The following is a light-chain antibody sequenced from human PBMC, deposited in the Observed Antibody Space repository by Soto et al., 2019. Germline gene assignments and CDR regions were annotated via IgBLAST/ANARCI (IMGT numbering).Light chain of an antibody. V-gene: IGKV3-15*01. CDR3: QHYNKWPLT. J-gene: IGKJ4*01. CDR2: FAS. CDR1: QSISNN. Sequence: EIVMTQSPAALSVSPGDKVTLSCRASQSISNNLAWYQQKPGQAPRLLIYFASTRATGIPARFSGSGSGTEISLTISSLQSEDLGLYYCQHYNKWPLTFGGGTKVETK.